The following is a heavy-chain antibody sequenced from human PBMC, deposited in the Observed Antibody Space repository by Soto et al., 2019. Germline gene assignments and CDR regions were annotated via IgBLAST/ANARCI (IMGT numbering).Heavy chain of an antibody. Sequence: QVQLVQSGAEVKKPGSSVKVSCTSSGGTFTNYPIPWVRQAPGQGLEWMGGIIPMFGTANYAQKLQGRVTITADESTSTAYMDLSRLRSEDTAVYYCARENRGRGTFDIWGQGTMVTVSS. CDR2: IIPMFGTA. J-gene: IGHJ3*02. D-gene: IGHD1-26*01. CDR3: ARENRGRGTFDI. V-gene: IGHV1-69*01. CDR1: GGTFTNYP.